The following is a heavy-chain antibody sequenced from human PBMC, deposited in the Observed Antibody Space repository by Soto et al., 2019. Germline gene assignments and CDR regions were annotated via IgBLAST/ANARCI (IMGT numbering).Heavy chain of an antibody. D-gene: IGHD1-26*01. V-gene: IGHV3-30*18. Sequence: GGSLRLSCAASGFTFSSYGMHWVRQAPGKGLEWVAVISYDGSNKYYADSVKGRFTISRDNSKNTLYLQMNSLRAKDTAVYYCANGGDGYYRGAFDIWGQGTMVTVSS. J-gene: IGHJ3*02. CDR1: GFTFSSYG. CDR2: ISYDGSNK. CDR3: ANGGDGYYRGAFDI.